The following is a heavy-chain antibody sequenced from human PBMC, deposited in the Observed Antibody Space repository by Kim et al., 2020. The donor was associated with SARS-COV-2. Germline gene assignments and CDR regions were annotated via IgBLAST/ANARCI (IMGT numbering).Heavy chain of an antibody. CDR3: ARDRPGAAPRY. CDR2: K. J-gene: IGHJ4*02. D-gene: IGHD3-10*01. Sequence: KIYVDYVKCQFTITRDNAKNSLYLQMNSLRAEDTAVYYCARDRPGAAPRYWGQGTLVTVSS. V-gene: IGHV3-7*01.